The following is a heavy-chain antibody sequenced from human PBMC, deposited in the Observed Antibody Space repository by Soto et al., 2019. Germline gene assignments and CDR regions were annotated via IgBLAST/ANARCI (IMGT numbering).Heavy chain of an antibody. CDR1: GGSISSAYYS. Sequence: QVQLQESGPGLVKPSQTLSLTCTVSGGSISSAYYSWSWIRQPPGKGLEWIGHIYNGGSTYNNPSLQSRVTISVDPSKNQFALNLSSVTAADTAMDYCASGPSGDKVDYWGQGTLVTVSS. D-gene: IGHD7-27*01. CDR2: IYNGGST. CDR3: ASGPSGDKVDY. J-gene: IGHJ4*02. V-gene: IGHV4-30-4*01.